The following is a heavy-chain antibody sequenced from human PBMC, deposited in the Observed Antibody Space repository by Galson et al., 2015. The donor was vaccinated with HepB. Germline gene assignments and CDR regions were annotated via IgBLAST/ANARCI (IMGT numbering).Heavy chain of an antibody. CDR1: GFSISDYC. CDR2: INKDGSEK. J-gene: IGHJ5*02. CDR3: VRDREVAGGGDWFDP. V-gene: IGHV3-7*01. Sequence: SLRLSCAASGFSISDYCMPWVRQAPGKGLEWVANINKDGSEKYYVDSVKGRFTISRDNAKGSLWLQMNSLRVEDTAVYYCVRDREVAGGGDWFDPWGQGTLVTVSS. D-gene: IGHD6-13*01.